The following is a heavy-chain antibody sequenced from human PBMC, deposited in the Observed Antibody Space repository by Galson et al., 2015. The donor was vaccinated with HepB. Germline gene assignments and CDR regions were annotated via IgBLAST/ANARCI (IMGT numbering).Heavy chain of an antibody. Sequence: QSGAEVKKPGESLRISCKGSGYSFTSYWISWVRQMPGKGLEWMGRIDPSDSYTNYSPSFQGHVTISADKSISTAYLQWSSLKASDTAMYYCARRGSSGWSRYYYYGMDVWGQGTTVTVSS. V-gene: IGHV5-10-1*01. CDR2: IDPSDSYT. D-gene: IGHD6-19*01. CDR1: GYSFTSYW. CDR3: ARRGSSGWSRYYYYGMDV. J-gene: IGHJ6*02.